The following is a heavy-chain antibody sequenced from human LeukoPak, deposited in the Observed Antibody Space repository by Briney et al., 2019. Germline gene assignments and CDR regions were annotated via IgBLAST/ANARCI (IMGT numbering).Heavy chain of an antibody. CDR3: ARVSVATVSYYFDY. CDR1: GGSISSRGYY. V-gene: IGHV4-31*03. J-gene: IGHJ4*02. D-gene: IGHD5-12*01. Sequence: PSQTLSLTCTVSGGSISSRGYYWSWIRQHPGKGLEWIGYIYYSGSTYYNPSLKSRVTISVDTSKNQFSLKLSSVTAADTAVYYCARVSVATVSYYFDYWGQGTLVTVSS. CDR2: IYYSGST.